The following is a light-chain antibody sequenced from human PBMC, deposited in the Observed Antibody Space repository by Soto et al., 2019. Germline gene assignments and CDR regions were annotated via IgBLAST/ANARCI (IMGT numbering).Light chain of an antibody. CDR2: GAS. V-gene: IGKV3-15*01. Sequence: EIVMTQSPSTLSVSPGERATLSCRASQSVANNALAWYQQKPGQAPRLLIFGASSRATGIPARFSGSGSGTEFTLTISSLQSEDFAVYYCQQYNNWPPWTFGQGTKVDIK. J-gene: IGKJ1*01. CDR1: QSVANN. CDR3: QQYNNWPPWT.